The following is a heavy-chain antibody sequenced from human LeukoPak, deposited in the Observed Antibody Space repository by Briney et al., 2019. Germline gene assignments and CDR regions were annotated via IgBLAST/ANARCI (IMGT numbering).Heavy chain of an antibody. Sequence: PGGSLRLSCAASGITFSSYSMNWVRQAPGQGLEWVSSISSSSSYIYYADSVKGRFTISRDNAKNSLYLQMNSLRAEDTAVYYCARGGDSSSWYLFDYWGQGTLVTVSS. D-gene: IGHD6-13*01. CDR3: ARGGDSSSWYLFDY. V-gene: IGHV3-21*04. J-gene: IGHJ4*02. CDR1: GITFSSYS. CDR2: ISSSSSYI.